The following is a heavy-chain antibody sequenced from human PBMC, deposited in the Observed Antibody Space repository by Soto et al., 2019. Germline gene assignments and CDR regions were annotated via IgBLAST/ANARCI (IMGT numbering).Heavy chain of an antibody. CDR1: GGSFSGYY. J-gene: IGHJ6*02. CDR3: AEGGSSSRHPAYYYGMDV. D-gene: IGHD6-6*01. V-gene: IGHV4-34*01. Sequence: PSETLSLTCAVYGGSFSGYYWSWIRQPPGKGLEWIGEINHSGSTNYNPSLKSRVTISVDTSKNQFSLKLSSVTAADTAVYYCAEGGSSSRHPAYYYGMDVWGQGTTVTVSS. CDR2: INHSGST.